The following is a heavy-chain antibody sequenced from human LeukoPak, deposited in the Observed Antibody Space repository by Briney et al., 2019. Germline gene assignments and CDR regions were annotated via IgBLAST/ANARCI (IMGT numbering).Heavy chain of an antibody. J-gene: IGHJ4*02. CDR2: ISAYNGNT. CDR3: ARDLGDYYDSSGYDY. D-gene: IGHD3-22*01. V-gene: IGHV1-18*01. Sequence: ASVKVSCKASGYTFTSYGISWVRQAPGQRLEWMGWISAYNGNTNYAQKLQGRVTMTTDTSTSTAYMELRSLRSDDTAVYYCARDLGDYYDSSGYDYWGQGTLVTVSS. CDR1: GYTFTSYG.